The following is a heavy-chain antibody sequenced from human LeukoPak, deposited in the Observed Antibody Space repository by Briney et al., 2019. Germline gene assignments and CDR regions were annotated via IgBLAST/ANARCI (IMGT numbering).Heavy chain of an antibody. D-gene: IGHD3-10*01. Sequence: SETLSLTCTVSGGSISSYYWSWIRQPAGKGGEGIGRIYTSGSPNYTPSLNSRFTMSVDTSNNQFSLKLSSVTAADTAVYYCASRPRGGRGRYAFDLWGQGTMVTVSS. J-gene: IGHJ3*01. CDR1: GGSISSYY. CDR3: ASRPRGGRGRYAFDL. V-gene: IGHV4-4*07. CDR2: IYTSGSP.